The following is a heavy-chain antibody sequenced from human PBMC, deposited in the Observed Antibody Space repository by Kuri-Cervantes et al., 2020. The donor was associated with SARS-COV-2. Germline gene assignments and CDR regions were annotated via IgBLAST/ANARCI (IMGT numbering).Heavy chain of an antibody. CDR3: ATAPGLPSGSINWFDP. V-gene: IGHV1-24*01. D-gene: IGHD3-10*01. CDR2: FDPEDGET. J-gene: IGHJ5*02. Sequence: ASVKVSCKASGYTFTELSIHWVRQAPGKGLEWMGGFDPEDGETIYAQKFQGRVTMTEDTSTDTAYMELSSLRSEDTAVYYYATAPGLPSGSINWFDPWGQGTLVTVSS. CDR1: GYTFTELS.